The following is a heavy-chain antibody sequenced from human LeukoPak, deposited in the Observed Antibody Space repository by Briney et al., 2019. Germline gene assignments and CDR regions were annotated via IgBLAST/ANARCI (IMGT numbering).Heavy chain of an antibody. CDR1: GFTFSSYA. CDR2: ISNSGRSI. J-gene: IGHJ6*02. Sequence: PGGSLRLSCAASGFTFSSYAMSWVRQAPGKGLEWVSAISNSGRSIYYADSVKGRFTISRDNSKNTLYLQMNSLRAEDMAVYYCAKQFGTITGTYYYYYGMDVWGQGTTVTVSS. D-gene: IGHD1-20*01. CDR3: AKQFGTITGTYYYYYGMDV. V-gene: IGHV3-23*01.